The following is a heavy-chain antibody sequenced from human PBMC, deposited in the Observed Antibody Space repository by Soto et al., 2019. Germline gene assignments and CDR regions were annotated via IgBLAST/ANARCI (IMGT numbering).Heavy chain of an antibody. D-gene: IGHD5-18*01. V-gene: IGHV1-69*01. J-gene: IGHJ3*01. Sequence: QVQLEQSGAEVKKPGSSVKVSCKASGGIFKTDAVAWVRQAPGQGLEWVGGLTPLYGTANYAQKFQGRVTITADESTGAAYMEVSSLRAEDTAVYYCVRDLTLGYRSGGDGFDVWGQGTMVTVSS. CDR3: VRDLTLGYRSGGDGFDV. CDR2: LTPLYGTA. CDR1: GGIFKTDA.